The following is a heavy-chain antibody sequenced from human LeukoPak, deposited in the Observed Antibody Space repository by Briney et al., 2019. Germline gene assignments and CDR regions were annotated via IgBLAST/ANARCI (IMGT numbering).Heavy chain of an antibody. V-gene: IGHV1-69*05. CDR2: IIPIFGTA. CDR3: ASATKDCGGDCYFYS. J-gene: IGHJ4*02. CDR1: GGTFSSYA. Sequence: SVKVSCKSSGGTFSSYAISWLRQAPGQGLGWMGGIIPIFGTANYAQMFQGRVTITTDESTSTAYMELSSLRSEDTAVYYCASATKDCGGDCYFYSWGQGTLVTVSS. D-gene: IGHD2-21*01.